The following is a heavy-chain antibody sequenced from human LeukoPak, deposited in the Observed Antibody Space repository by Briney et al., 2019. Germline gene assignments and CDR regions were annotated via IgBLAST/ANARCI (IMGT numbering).Heavy chain of an antibody. V-gene: IGHV3-21*01. CDR2: ISSSSSYI. J-gene: IGHJ5*02. Sequence: GGSLRLSCAASGFTFSSYSMNWVRQAPGKGLEWVSSISSSSSYIYYADSVKGRFTISRDNAKNSLYLQMNSLRAEDTAVYYCARGCGSGSYYNSWFDPWGQGTLVTVSS. CDR1: GFTFSSYS. D-gene: IGHD3-10*01. CDR3: ARGCGSGSYYNSWFDP.